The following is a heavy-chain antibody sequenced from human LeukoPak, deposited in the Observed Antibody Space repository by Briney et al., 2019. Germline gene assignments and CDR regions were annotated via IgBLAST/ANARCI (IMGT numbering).Heavy chain of an antibody. J-gene: IGHJ4*02. D-gene: IGHD1-1*01. Sequence: ASVKVSCKASGYTFRNYGISWVRQAPGQGLEWMGWISGYNGNTNQAQKLQGRVTMTTDTSTSTAYMELRSLRSDDTAVYYCARDSASGTTYGYWGQGTLVTVSS. CDR3: ARDSASGTTYGY. CDR2: ISGYNGNT. CDR1: GYTFRNYG. V-gene: IGHV1-18*01.